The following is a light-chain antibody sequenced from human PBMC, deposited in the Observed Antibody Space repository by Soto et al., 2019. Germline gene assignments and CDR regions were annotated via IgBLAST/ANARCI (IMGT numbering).Light chain of an antibody. V-gene: IGKV3-20*01. Sequence: EIVLTQSPGTLSLSPGERATLSCWASQSVSINYLAWYQQKPGQAPRLLIYGASNRATGIPDRFSGSGSGTDFTLTISRLEPEDFAVYYCQQYGSSGTFGQGTKVDIK. CDR1: QSVSINY. CDR3: QQYGSSGT. CDR2: GAS. J-gene: IGKJ1*01.